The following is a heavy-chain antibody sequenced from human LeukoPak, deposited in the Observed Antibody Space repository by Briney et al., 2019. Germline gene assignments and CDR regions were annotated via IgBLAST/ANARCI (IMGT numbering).Heavy chain of an antibody. V-gene: IGHV3-66*02. J-gene: IGHJ4*02. CDR3: VSPTGQQLIPYDY. CDR1: GINVSANY. CDR2: IYGAGAA. D-gene: IGHD6-13*01. Sequence: GGSLRLSCAASGINVSANYMTWIRQAPGKGLEWVSLIYGAGAAYYAESVRGRFIISGDNSKNTLFLQMNSLRAEDTAVYYCVSPTGQQLIPYDYWGQGTHVAVSS.